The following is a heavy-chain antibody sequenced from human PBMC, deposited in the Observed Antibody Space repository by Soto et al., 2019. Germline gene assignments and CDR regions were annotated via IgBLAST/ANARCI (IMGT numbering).Heavy chain of an antibody. CDR2: IYYSGST. V-gene: IGHV4-31*03. CDR3: ARDVGFHAPNWFDP. CDR1: ERCIVRGCSW. D-gene: IGHD2-2*01. Sequence: TLSLTCPVAERCIVRGCSWWSWLRPIRWKGLEWIGYIYYSGSTYYNPSLKSRVTISADTSKNQFSMKLSSVTAADTAVYYCARDVGFHAPNWFDPWGQGTLVTGST. J-gene: IGHJ5*02.